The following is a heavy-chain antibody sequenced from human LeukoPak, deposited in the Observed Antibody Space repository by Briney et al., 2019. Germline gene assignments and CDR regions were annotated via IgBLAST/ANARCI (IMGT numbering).Heavy chain of an antibody. Sequence: SLKVSCKASGGTFSSYTISWVRQAPGQGLEWMGRIIPILGIANYAQKFQGRVTITADKSTSTAYMELSSLRSEDTVVYYCARGGLSSSWYDYWGQGTLVTVSS. J-gene: IGHJ4*02. CDR1: GGTFSSYT. V-gene: IGHV1-69*02. CDR2: IIPILGIA. CDR3: ARGGLSSSWYDY. D-gene: IGHD6-13*01.